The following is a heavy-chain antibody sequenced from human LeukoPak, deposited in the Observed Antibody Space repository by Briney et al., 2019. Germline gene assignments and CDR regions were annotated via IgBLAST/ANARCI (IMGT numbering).Heavy chain of an antibody. CDR1: GGSISSSSYY. CDR3: ARHRHSSSWKRDLGDWFDP. D-gene: IGHD6-13*01. Sequence: SETLSLTCTVSGGSISSSSYYWGWIRQPPGKGLEWIGSIYYSGSTYYNPSLKSRVTISVDTSKNQFSLKLSSVTAADTAVYYCARHRHSSSWKRDLGDWFDPWGQGTLVTVSS. CDR2: IYYSGST. V-gene: IGHV4-39*01. J-gene: IGHJ5*02.